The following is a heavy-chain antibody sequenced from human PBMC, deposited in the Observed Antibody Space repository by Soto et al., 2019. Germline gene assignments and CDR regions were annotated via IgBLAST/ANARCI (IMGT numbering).Heavy chain of an antibody. CDR2: ISNSGANT. Sequence: EVQLLESGGGLVQPGGSLRLSCAASGFTLSSYAMSWVRQAPGKGLEWVSVISNSGANTYYADSVKGRFTISRDSSKNTLYLQMNSLRAEDTAVYYCAKDSDYRDRIFWYFDLWGRSTLVTVSS. V-gene: IGHV3-23*01. CDR1: GFTLSSYA. CDR3: AKDSDYRDRIFWYFDL. J-gene: IGHJ2*01. D-gene: IGHD2-15*01.